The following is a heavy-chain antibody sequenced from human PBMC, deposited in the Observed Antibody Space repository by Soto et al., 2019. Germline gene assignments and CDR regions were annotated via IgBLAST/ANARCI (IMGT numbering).Heavy chain of an antibody. J-gene: IGHJ6*02. Sequence: EVQLVESGGGLVRPGRSLRLSCAASGFTFDDYAMHWVRQAPGKGLEWVSGISWNSGSIGYADSVKGRFTISRDNAKNSLYLQMNSLRAEDTALYYCAKERSIAVAGTVGPYGMDVWGQGTTVTVSS. V-gene: IGHV3-9*01. CDR1: GFTFDDYA. D-gene: IGHD6-19*01. CDR3: AKERSIAVAGTVGPYGMDV. CDR2: ISWNSGSI.